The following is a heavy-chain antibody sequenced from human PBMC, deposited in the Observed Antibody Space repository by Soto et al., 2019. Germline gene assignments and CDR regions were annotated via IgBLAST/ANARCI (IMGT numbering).Heavy chain of an antibody. J-gene: IGHJ4*02. CDR2: INHSGST. CDR1: GEPFSGYY. CDR3: AGNIVATISSFDY. Sequence: PSETLSLTCAVYGEPFSGYYWSWIRQPPGKGLEWIGEINHSGSTNYNPSLKSRVTMSVDTSKNQFSLKLSSVTAADTAVYYCAGNIVATISSFDYWGQGTLVTVSS. D-gene: IGHD5-12*01. V-gene: IGHV4-34*01.